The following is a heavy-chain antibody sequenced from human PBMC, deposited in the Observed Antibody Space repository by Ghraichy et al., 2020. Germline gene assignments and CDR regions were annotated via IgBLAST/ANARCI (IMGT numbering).Heavy chain of an antibody. V-gene: IGHV1-69*13. J-gene: IGHJ6*02. Sequence: SVKVSCKASGGTFSSYAISWVRQAPGQGLEWMGGIIPIFGTANYAQKFQGRVTITADESTSTAYMELSSLRSEDTAVYYCARVSDYGDLYYYYGMDVWGQGTTVTVSS. CDR3: ARVSDYGDLYYYYGMDV. CDR1: GGTFSSYA. CDR2: IIPIFGTA. D-gene: IGHD4-17*01.